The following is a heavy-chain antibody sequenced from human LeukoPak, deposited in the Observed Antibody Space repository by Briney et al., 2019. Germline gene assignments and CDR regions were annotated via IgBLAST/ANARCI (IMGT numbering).Heavy chain of an antibody. V-gene: IGHV3-7*01. CDR3: ARGIRGVIPYYFDY. CDR2: IKQDGSEK. D-gene: IGHD3-10*01. J-gene: IGHJ4*02. CDR1: GFTFGSFW. Sequence: GGSLSLSWAAPGFTFGSFWLGWARQAPGKGLGGVPNIKQDGSEKYYVDSVKGRFTISRDNAKNSLYLQMNSLRAEDTAVYYCARGIRGVIPYYFDYWGQGALVTVSS.